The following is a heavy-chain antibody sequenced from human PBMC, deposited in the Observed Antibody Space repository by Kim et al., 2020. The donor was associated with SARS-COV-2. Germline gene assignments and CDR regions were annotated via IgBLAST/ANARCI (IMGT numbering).Heavy chain of an antibody. V-gene: IGHV1-69*01. J-gene: IGHJ4*02. CDR3: ARGGIPGIAAAGIDY. Sequence: QKFQGRVTITADESTSTAYMELSSLRSEDTAVYYCARGGIPGIAAAGIDYWGQGTLVTVSS. D-gene: IGHD6-13*01.